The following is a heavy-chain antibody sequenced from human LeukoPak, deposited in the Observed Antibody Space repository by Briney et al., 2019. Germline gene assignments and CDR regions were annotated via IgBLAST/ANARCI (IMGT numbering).Heavy chain of an antibody. J-gene: IGHJ3*02. Sequence: GSSVKVSCKASGGTFSSYAISWVRQAPGQGLEWMGRIIPILGIANYAQKFQGRVTMTTDTSTSTAYMELRSLRSDDTAVYYCARLPRAGDTQDDAFDIWGQGTMVTVSS. CDR3: ARLPRAGDTQDDAFDI. CDR2: IIPILGIA. D-gene: IGHD7-27*01. CDR1: GGTFSSYA. V-gene: IGHV1-69*04.